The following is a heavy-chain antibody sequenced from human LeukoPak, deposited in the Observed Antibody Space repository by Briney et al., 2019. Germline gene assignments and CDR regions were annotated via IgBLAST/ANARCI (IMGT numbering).Heavy chain of an antibody. Sequence: SVTVSCKISGGTFCSYGISWVRQAPGQGLEWMGRTIPIRGMTNYAQKFQGRVTITADTSTSTAYMELSSLTSEDTAVYFCARGPYDGTFYFDSWGQGTLVIVSS. V-gene: IGHV1-69*04. CDR2: TIPIRGMT. J-gene: IGHJ4*02. CDR1: GGTFCSYG. D-gene: IGHD3-16*01. CDR3: ARGPYDGTFYFDS.